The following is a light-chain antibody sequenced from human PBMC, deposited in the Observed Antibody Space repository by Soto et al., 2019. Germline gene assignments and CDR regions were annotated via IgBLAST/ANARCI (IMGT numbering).Light chain of an antibody. CDR3: QQYYSIPPS. J-gene: IGKJ4*01. CDR1: QSVLYSSTNNNY. Sequence: DIVMTHSPDSLAVSLGERATINCKYSQSVLYSSTNNNYLAWHQQKPGQPPKLLIYWASTRESGVPDRFSGSGSGTDFTLTISSLQAEDLAVYYCQQYYSIPPSFGGGTKVDIK. CDR2: WAS. V-gene: IGKV4-1*01.